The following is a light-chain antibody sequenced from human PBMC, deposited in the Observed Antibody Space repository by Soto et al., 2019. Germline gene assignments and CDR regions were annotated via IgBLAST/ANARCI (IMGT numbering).Light chain of an antibody. CDR2: DDD. V-gene: IGLV1-51*01. J-gene: IGLJ2*01. CDR1: SSNIGGNS. Sequence: QSVMTQPPSVSAAPGQRVTISCSGSSSNIGGNSVSWYQQLPGTAPKLLIYDDDKRPSGVSDRYSVSRSGTSASLAITGLQAEDEAVYYCHCYDNTFGANVLFGGGTKLTVL. CDR3: HCYDNTFGANVL.